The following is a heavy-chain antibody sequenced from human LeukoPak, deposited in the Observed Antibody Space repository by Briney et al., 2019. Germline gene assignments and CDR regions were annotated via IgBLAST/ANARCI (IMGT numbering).Heavy chain of an antibody. CDR1: GFIFSSYW. Sequence: GGSLRLSCAVSGFIFSSYWMNWVRQAPGKGLEWVANIDQDGSQKYYVDSVKGRFTISRDNAKNSLYLQMNSLRAEDTAVYFCARGGGLDVWGQGATVTVSS. CDR3: ARGGGLDV. D-gene: IGHD3-16*01. J-gene: IGHJ6*02. CDR2: IDQDGSQK. V-gene: IGHV3-7*03.